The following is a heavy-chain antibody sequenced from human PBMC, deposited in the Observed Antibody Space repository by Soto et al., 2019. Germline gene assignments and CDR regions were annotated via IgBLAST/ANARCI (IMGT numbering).Heavy chain of an antibody. CDR3: ARANSAPDY. D-gene: IGHD6-13*01. J-gene: IGHJ4*02. V-gene: IGHV1-46*01. Sequence: QVQLVQSGAEVKKPGASVKVSCKASGYTFTDYYMHWVRQAPGQGLEWMGIINPSGGSPSYAQRFQGRITMTGDTSTSTVLLDLSSLRYEDTAVYYCARANSAPDYWGQGTLVTVSS. CDR2: INPSGGSP. CDR1: GYTFTDYY.